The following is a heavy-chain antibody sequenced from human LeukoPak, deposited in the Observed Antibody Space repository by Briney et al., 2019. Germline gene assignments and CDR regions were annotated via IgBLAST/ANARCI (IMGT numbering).Heavy chain of an antibody. D-gene: IGHD6-19*01. V-gene: IGHV5-51*01. CDR3: ARHRLSIAVAGTDYMDV. CDR1: GYSFTSYW. CDR2: IYPGDSDT. Sequence: GESLKISCKGSGYSFTSYWIGWVRQMPGKGLEWMGIIYPGDSDTRYSPSFQGQVTISADKSISTAYLQWSSLKASDTAMYYCARHRLSIAVAGTDYMDVWGKGTTVTVSS. J-gene: IGHJ6*03.